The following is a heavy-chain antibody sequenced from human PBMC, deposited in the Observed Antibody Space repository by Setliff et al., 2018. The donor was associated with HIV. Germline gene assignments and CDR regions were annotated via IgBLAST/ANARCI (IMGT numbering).Heavy chain of an antibody. J-gene: IGHJ4*02. V-gene: IGHV4-39*01. CDR3: ARLSSYRSSSYYFDY. Sequence: AETLSLTCSVSGDSISDTTYYWGWLRQPPGKGLEWIGNSYHSGSTLYKPSLKSRVTMSVDTSKNQFSLQLNSVTAADTAVYHCARLSSYRSSSYYFDYWGQGALVTVSS. D-gene: IGHD6-6*01. CDR1: GDSISDTTYY. CDR2: SYHSGST.